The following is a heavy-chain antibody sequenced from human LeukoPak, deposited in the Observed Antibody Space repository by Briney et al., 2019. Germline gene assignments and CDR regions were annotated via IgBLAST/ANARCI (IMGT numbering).Heavy chain of an antibody. J-gene: IGHJ6*03. CDR2: IYYSGST. CDR1: GGSTSSYY. CDR3: ARDFHRENYYYYYMDV. Sequence: SETLSLTCTVSGGSTSSYYWSWVRQPPGKGLEWIGYIYYSGSTNYNPSLKSRVTISVDTSKNQFSLKLSSVTAADTAVYYCARDFHRENYYYYYMDVWGKGTTVTVSS. V-gene: IGHV4-59*01.